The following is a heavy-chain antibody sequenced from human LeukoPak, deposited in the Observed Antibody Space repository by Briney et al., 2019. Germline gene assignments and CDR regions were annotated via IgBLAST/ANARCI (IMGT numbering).Heavy chain of an antibody. V-gene: IGHV1-69*13. D-gene: IGHD6-6*01. CDR2: IIPIFGTA. Sequence: SVKVSCKASGYTFTTYGLSWVRQAPGQGLEWMGGIIPIFGTANYAQKFQGRVTITADESTSTAYMELSSLRSEDTAVYYCARVEYSSSLGWFDPWGQGTLVTVSS. CDR1: GYTFTTYG. CDR3: ARVEYSSSLGWFDP. J-gene: IGHJ5*02.